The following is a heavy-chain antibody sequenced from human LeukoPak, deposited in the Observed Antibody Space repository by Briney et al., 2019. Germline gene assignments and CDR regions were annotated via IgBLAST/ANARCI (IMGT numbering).Heavy chain of an antibody. V-gene: IGHV3-30*19. CDR2: ISYDGSNK. D-gene: IGHD1-26*01. Sequence: GGSLRLSCAAFGFTFSSNWMHWVRQAPGKGLEWVTFISYDGSNKYYAVSVKGRFTISRDNSKNTLYLQMNSLRAEDTAMYYCARAPLGTFYYMDVWGRGTTVTVSS. CDR3: ARAPLGTFYYMDV. CDR1: GFTFSSNW. J-gene: IGHJ6*03.